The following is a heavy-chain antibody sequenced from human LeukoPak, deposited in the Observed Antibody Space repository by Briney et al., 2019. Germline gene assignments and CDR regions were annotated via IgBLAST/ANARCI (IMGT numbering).Heavy chain of an antibody. CDR3: ARSPFLTGRIDY. CDR1: GGSISSYY. CDR2: IYYSGST. V-gene: IGHV4-59*01. J-gene: IGHJ4*02. Sequence: PSETLSLTCTVSGGSISSYYWSWIRQPPGKGLEWIGYIYYSGSTNYNPSLKSRVTISVDTSKNQFSPKLSSVTAADTAVYYCARSPFLTGRIDYWGQGTLVTVSS. D-gene: IGHD3-9*01.